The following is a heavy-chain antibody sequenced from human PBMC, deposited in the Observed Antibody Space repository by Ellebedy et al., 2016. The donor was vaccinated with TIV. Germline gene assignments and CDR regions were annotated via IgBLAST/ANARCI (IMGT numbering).Heavy chain of an antibody. V-gene: IGHV1-2*02. CDR3: AKDRFPYYDSSGTTGYFDC. Sequence: AASVKVSCKASGYSFTGYYIHWVRQAPGQGLEWMGWINPDRGHTKYPQSFQVRVSMTRDTSSSTAYMELSGLTSDDTAIYYCAKDRFPYYDSSGTTGYFDCWGQGTLVTVSS. J-gene: IGHJ4*02. CDR1: GYSFTGYY. CDR2: INPDRGHT. D-gene: IGHD3-22*01.